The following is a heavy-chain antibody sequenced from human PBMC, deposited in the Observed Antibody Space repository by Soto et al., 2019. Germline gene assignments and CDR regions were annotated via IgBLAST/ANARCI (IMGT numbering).Heavy chain of an antibody. CDR3: SSGDSSGYTFEH. V-gene: IGHV4-31*03. D-gene: IGHD3-22*01. Sequence: QVQLQESGPGLVQPSQTLSLSCTVSGGSFTSAGYYWGWIRQHPGKGLEWIGYIYYSGTTYYNPSPKSRLTISLDTSRSQFSLEVNSVSAADWAVYYCSSGDSSGYTFEHWGQGTLVTVSS. CDR1: GGSFTSAGYY. J-gene: IGHJ4*02. CDR2: IYYSGTT.